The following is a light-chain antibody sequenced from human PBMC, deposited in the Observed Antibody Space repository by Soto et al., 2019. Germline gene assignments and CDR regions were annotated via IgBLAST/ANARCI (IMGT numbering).Light chain of an antibody. CDR3: HQFGYSPRT. J-gene: IGKJ1*01. Sequence: EIVLTQSPGTLSLSPGETATLSGSASQTVNSDYLAWFQQRPGQAPRLLIFATSRRATDIPDRFSGSGSGTDFTLAIRRLEPEDFAVYYCHQFGYSPRTFGQGTKVDI. CDR2: ATS. CDR1: QTVNSDY. V-gene: IGKV3-20*01.